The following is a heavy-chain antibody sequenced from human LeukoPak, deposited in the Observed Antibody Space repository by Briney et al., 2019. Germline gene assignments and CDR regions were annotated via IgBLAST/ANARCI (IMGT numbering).Heavy chain of an antibody. CDR2: ISAYNGNT. J-gene: IGHJ4*02. CDR1: GGTFSSYA. V-gene: IGHV1-18*01. Sequence: GASVKVSCKASGGTFSSYAISWVRQAPGQGFEWMGWISAYNGNTNYAQKLQGRVTMTTDTSTSTAYMELRSLRSDDTAVYYCARVSPPAMTTVSNFDYWGQGTLVTVSS. CDR3: ARVSPPAMTTVSNFDY. D-gene: IGHD4-17*01.